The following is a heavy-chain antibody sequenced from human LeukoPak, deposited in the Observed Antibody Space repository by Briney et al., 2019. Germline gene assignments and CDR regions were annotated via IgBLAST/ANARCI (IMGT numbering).Heavy chain of an antibody. Sequence: PSETLSLTCAVSGGSISNYYWSWIRQPPGKGLECIGYIYYTGSTTYNPSLKSRVTISVDSSKNQFSLRLSSVTAADTAVYYCARLMYSSAWGALDYWGQGTRVTVSS. J-gene: IGHJ4*02. V-gene: IGHV4-59*08. CDR1: GGSISNYY. D-gene: IGHD6-25*01. CDR3: ARLMYSSAWGALDY. CDR2: IYYTGST.